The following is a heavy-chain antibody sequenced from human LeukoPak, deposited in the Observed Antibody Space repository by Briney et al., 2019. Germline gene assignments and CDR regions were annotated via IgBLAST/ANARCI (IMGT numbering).Heavy chain of an antibody. J-gene: IGHJ5*02. CDR1: GGSISSGGYY. D-gene: IGHD2-8*01. CDR3: ARLYGVGMRVEANWFDP. Sequence: PSETLSLTCTVSGGSISSGGYYWSWIRQPPGKGLEWIGYIYHSGSTNYNPSLKSRVSISLDTSKNQFSLKLSSVTAADTAVYYCARLYGVGMRVEANWFDPRGQGTLVTVSS. V-gene: IGHV4-61*08. CDR2: IYHSGST.